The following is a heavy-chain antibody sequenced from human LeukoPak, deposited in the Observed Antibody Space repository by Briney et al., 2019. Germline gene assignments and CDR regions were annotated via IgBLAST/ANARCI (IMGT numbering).Heavy chain of an antibody. CDR2: INGDESST. CDR3: ARGAKWAYYFDY. D-gene: IGHD1-26*01. V-gene: IGHV3-74*01. CDR1: GFTFSSYA. Sequence: PGGSLRLSCAASGFTFSSYAMSWVRHVPGRGLEWVSRINGDESSTNYADSVKGRFTISRDNAKDTLYLHMNSLTAEDTAVYYCARGAKWAYYFDYWGQGTLVTVSS. J-gene: IGHJ4*02.